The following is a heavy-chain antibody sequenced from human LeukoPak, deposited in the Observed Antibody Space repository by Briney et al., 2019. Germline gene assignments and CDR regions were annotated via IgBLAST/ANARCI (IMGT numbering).Heavy chain of an antibody. J-gene: IGHJ3*01. CDR1: GGSFSGYY. D-gene: IGHD5-24*01. CDR2: INHSGST. CDR3: AKEMATIRAFDF. V-gene: IGHV4-34*01. Sequence: PSETLSLTCAVYGGSFSGYYWSWIRQPPGKGLEWVGEINHSGSTNYNPSLKSRVTISVDTSKNQFSLKLSSVTAADTAVYYCAKEMATIRAFDFWGQGTMVTVSS.